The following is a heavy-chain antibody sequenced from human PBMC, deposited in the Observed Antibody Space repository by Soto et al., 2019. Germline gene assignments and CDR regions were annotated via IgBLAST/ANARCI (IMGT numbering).Heavy chain of an antibody. J-gene: IGHJ4*02. V-gene: IGHV3-23*01. Sequence: GGSLRLSCAASGFTFSSYAMSWVRRAPGKGLEWVSAISGSGGSTYYADSVKGRFTISRDNSKNTLYLQMNSLRAEDTAVYYCAKTYSSSWPTTYYFDYWGQGTLVTVSS. CDR3: AKTYSSSWPTTYYFDY. CDR2: ISGSGGST. CDR1: GFTFSSYA. D-gene: IGHD6-13*01.